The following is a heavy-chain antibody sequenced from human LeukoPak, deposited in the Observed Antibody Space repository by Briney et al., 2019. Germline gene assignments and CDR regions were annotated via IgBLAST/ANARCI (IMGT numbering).Heavy chain of an antibody. CDR2: ISPSGDIT. CDR1: GFTFSNYG. CDR3: AKRGFPSGSRYYMDV. D-gene: IGHD3-10*01. V-gene: IGHV3-23*01. J-gene: IGHJ6*03. Sequence: GGSLRLSCAASGFTFSNYGMNWVRQAPGKGLEWVSGISPSGDITYYADSVKGRFTISRDNSKNTLYLQMNSLRAEDTAAYYCAKRGFPSGSRYYMDVWGKGTTVTVSS.